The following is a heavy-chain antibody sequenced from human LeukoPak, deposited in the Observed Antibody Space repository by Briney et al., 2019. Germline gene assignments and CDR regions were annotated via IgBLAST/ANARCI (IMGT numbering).Heavy chain of an antibody. D-gene: IGHD4-17*01. V-gene: IGHV3-30*04. J-gene: IGHJ4*02. CDR2: ISYDGGNK. CDR3: AKDRSVKQPEYYFDY. CDR1: GFTFSGSA. Sequence: PGGSLRLSCAASGFTFSGSAMHWVRQAPGKGLEWVAVISYDGGNKYYADSVKGRFTISRDNSKNTLYLQMNSLRAEDTAVYYCAKDRSVKQPEYYFDYWGQGTLVTVSS.